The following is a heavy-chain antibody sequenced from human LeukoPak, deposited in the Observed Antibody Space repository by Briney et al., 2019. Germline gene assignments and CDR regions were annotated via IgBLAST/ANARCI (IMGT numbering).Heavy chain of an antibody. J-gene: IGHJ4*02. D-gene: IGHD2-2*01. Sequence: GGSLRLSCAASGFSFSSYSMNWVRQAPGKGLEWVSYISGSGNAKHYTDSVKGRFTISRDNAKDALYLQMNSLRAEDTAVYFCARDYLYAFDYWGQGTLVTVSS. V-gene: IGHV3-48*01. CDR2: ISGSGNAK. CDR1: GFSFSSYS. CDR3: ARDYLYAFDY.